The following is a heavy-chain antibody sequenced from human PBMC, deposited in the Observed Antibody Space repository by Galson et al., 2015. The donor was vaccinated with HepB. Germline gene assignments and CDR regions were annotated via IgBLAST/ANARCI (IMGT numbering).Heavy chain of an antibody. Sequence: SVKVSCKASGYTFSSYALNWVRQAPGQGLEWMGWINTDTGDPTYAQDFTGLFVYSLDTTVDTAYLQISGLKAEDTAVYYCARVVYFGPGTGYYFDSWGQGTLVTVSS. J-gene: IGHJ4*01. V-gene: IGHV7-4-1*01. CDR2: INTDTGDP. CDR1: GYTFSSYA. D-gene: IGHD3-10*01. CDR3: ARVVYFGPGTGYYFDS.